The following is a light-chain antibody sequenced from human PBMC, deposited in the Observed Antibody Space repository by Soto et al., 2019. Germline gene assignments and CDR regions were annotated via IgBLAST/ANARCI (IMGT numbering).Light chain of an antibody. V-gene: IGLV2-14*01. CDR3: SSYTSSSTPRV. CDR2: DVS. J-gene: IGLJ3*02. CDR1: SSDVGGYNY. Sequence: QTVVTQPASVSGSRGQSITISCTGTSSDVGGYNYVSWYQQHPGKAPKLMIYDVSNRPSGVSNRFSGSKSGNTASLTISGLQAEDEADYYCSSYTSSSTPRVFGGGTKVTVL.